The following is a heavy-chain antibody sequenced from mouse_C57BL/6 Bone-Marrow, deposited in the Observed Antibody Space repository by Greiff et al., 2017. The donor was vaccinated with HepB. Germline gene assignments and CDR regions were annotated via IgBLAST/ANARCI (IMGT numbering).Heavy chain of an antibody. CDR1: GYTFTSYG. Sequence: VQLQQSGAELARPGASVKLSCKASGYTFTSYGISWVKQRTGQGLEWIGEIYPRSGNTYYNEKFKGKATLTADKSSSTAYMELRSLTSEDSAVYFCAREGIYYDYDGAYWGQGTLVTVSA. CDR3: AREGIYYDYDGAY. J-gene: IGHJ3*01. V-gene: IGHV1-81*01. CDR2: IYPRSGNT. D-gene: IGHD2-4*01.